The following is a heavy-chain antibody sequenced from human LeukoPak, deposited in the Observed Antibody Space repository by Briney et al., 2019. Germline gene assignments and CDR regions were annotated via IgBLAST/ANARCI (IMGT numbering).Heavy chain of an antibody. CDR1: GGSISNYY. CDR2: VSYSGSS. Sequence: PSETLSLTCIVSGGSISNYYWSWIRQPPGKRLEWIGYVSYSGSSSSNPSLESRVTISVDMSKNQFSLRLSSVTASDTAVYYCATRRGGGLTDFDYWGQGTLVSVSS. V-gene: IGHV4-59*08. CDR3: ATRRGGGLTDFDY. D-gene: IGHD1-14*01. J-gene: IGHJ4*02.